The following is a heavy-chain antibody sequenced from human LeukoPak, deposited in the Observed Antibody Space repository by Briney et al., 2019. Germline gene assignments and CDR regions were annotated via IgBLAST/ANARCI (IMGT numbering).Heavy chain of an antibody. D-gene: IGHD3-22*01. CDR2: INPNSGGT. Sequence: GASVKVSCKASGYTYTGNCMHWGRQAPGQGLEWMGWINPNSGGTNYAQKFQGRVTMTRDTSISTAYMELSSLRSDHTAVYYCAREQGSSGSNWFDPWGQGTLVTVSS. CDR1: GYTYTGNC. CDR3: AREQGSSGSNWFDP. J-gene: IGHJ5*02. V-gene: IGHV1-2*02.